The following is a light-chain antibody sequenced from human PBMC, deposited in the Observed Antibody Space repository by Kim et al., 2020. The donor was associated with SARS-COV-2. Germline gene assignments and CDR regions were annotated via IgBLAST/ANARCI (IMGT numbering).Light chain of an antibody. V-gene: IGLV2-11*01. CDR1: SSDVGGYNY. Sequence: SPGQSVTISCTGTSSDVGGYNYVSWYQQHPGKAPKLMIYDVSKRPSGVPDRFSGSKSGNTASLTISGLQAEDEAYYYCCSYAGSYVFGTGTKVTVL. CDR3: CSYAGSYV. J-gene: IGLJ1*01. CDR2: DVS.